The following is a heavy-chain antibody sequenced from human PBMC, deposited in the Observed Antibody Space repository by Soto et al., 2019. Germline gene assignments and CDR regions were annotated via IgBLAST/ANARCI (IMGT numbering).Heavy chain of an antibody. CDR2: IYWNSETI. V-gene: IGHV3-9*01. CDR1: GFTFSSDW. CDR3: IKESNPGGLDY. J-gene: IGHJ4*02. Sequence: GGSLRLSCAVSGFTFSSDWMHWVRQVPGRGLEWVSGIYWNSETIGYVDSVKGRFTTSRDNAKNSLYLQMNSLRVEDTAVYLCIKESNPGGLDYWGPGTLVTVSS.